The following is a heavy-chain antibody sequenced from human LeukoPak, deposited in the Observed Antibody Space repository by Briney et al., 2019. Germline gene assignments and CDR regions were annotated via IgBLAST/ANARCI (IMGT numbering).Heavy chain of an antibody. D-gene: IGHD3-16*01. V-gene: IGHV3-33*01. CDR3: ARDSDFRGEFEAEKGDY. Sequence: GGSLRLSCAASGFTFSSYGMHWVRQAPGKGLEWVAVIWYDGSNKYYADSVKGRFTISRDNSKNTLYLQMNSLRDEDTAVYYCARDSDFRGEFEAEKGDYWGQGTLVTVSS. CDR2: IWYDGSNK. CDR1: GFTFSSYG. J-gene: IGHJ4*02.